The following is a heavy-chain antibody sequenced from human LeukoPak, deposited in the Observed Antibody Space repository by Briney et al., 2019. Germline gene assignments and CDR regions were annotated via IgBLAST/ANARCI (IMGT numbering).Heavy chain of an antibody. J-gene: IGHJ3*02. V-gene: IGHV4-34*01. Sequence: SETLSLTCAVYGGSFSGYYWSWIRQPPEKGLEWIGEINHSGSTNYNPSLKSRVTISVDTSKNQFSLKPSSVTAADTAVYYCARDFLARAFDIWGQGTMVTVSS. CDR3: ARDFLARAFDI. CDR1: GGSFSGYY. D-gene: IGHD2/OR15-2a*01. CDR2: INHSGST.